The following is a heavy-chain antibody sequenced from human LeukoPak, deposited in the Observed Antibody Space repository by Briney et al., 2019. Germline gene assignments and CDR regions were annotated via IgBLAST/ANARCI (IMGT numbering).Heavy chain of an antibody. D-gene: IGHD1-26*01. V-gene: IGHV4-34*01. CDR2: INHSGST. Sequence: SETLSLTCAVYGGSFSGYYWSWIRQPPGKGLEWIGEINHSGSTNYNPSLKSRVTIPVDTSKNQFSLKLSSVTAADTAVYYWARLSGSNDYWGQGTLVTVSS. J-gene: IGHJ4*02. CDR3: ARLSGSNDY. CDR1: GGSFSGYY.